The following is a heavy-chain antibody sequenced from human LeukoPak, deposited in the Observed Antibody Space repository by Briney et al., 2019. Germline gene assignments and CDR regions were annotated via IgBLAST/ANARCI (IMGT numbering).Heavy chain of an antibody. CDR1: GFNFDDKA. Sequence: QPGRSLRLSCVASGFNFDDKAMHWVRQAPGRGLEWVSGISWNSDNINYADSVKGRFTISRDNVKNSLFLQMNNLRPEDTALYYCAKDDQRDYYYGMDVWGQGTTVTVSS. J-gene: IGHJ6*02. D-gene: IGHD2-2*01. CDR3: AKDDQRDYYYGMDV. V-gene: IGHV3-9*01. CDR2: ISWNSDNI.